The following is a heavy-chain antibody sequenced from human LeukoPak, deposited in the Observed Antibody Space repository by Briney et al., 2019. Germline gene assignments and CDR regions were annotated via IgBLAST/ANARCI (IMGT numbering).Heavy chain of an antibody. CDR3: ATNTGSYFAWFGY. V-gene: IGHV4-59*03. D-gene: IGHD1-26*01. CDR2: IHHSGST. CDR1: AGSINRFY. Sequence: SETLSLTCTVSAGSINRFYWNWIRQSPGKGLEWIGYIHHSGSTKYNPSLQSRVTMSMDTSKNQVSLKLSSVSAADSAVYSCATNTGSYFAWFGYWGQGTLVTVSS. J-gene: IGHJ4*02.